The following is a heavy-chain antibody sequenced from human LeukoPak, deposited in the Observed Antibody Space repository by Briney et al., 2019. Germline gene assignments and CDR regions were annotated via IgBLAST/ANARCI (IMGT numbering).Heavy chain of an antibody. Sequence: SVKVSCKASGYTFTSYGISWVRQAPGQGLEWMGWISAYNGNTNYAQKLQGRVTMTTDTSTSTAYMELRSLRSDDTAVYYCARDFGWGSSWPMGAFDIWGQGTMVTVSS. CDR2: ISAYNGNT. V-gene: IGHV1-18*04. J-gene: IGHJ3*02. D-gene: IGHD6-13*01. CDR1: GYTFTSYG. CDR3: ARDFGWGSSWPMGAFDI.